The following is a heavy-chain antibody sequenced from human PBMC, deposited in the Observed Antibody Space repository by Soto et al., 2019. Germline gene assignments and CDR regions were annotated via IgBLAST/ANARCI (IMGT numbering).Heavy chain of an antibody. CDR3: ARTDYGDYLNS. D-gene: IGHD4-17*01. CDR2: IFYSGRT. Sequence: QVHLQESGPGLVKPSQTLSLTCTVSGGSISSADYYWSWIRQPPGKGLEWIGYIFYSGRTYYNPSLKSRLTISVDTSNNQFSLKLSSVTATDTALYYCARTDYGDYLNSWGQGTLVTVSS. CDR1: GGSISSADYY. J-gene: IGHJ4*02. V-gene: IGHV4-30-4*01.